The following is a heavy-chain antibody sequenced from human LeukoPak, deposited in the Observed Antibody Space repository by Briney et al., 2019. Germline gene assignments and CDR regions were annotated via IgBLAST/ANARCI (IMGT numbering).Heavy chain of an antibody. CDR2: ISGSGGST. CDR3: AKGRTSSGWTP. Sequence: GGSLRLSCEASGFTFSSYAMSWVRQAPGKGLEWVSAISGSGGSTYYADSVKGRFTISRDNSKNTLYLQMNSLRAEDTVVYYCAKGRTSSGWTPWGQGTLVTVSS. J-gene: IGHJ5*02. V-gene: IGHV3-23*01. D-gene: IGHD6-19*01. CDR1: GFTFSSYA.